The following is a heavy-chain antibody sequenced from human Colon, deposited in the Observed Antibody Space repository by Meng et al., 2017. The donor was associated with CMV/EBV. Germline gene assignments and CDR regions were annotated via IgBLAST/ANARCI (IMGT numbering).Heavy chain of an antibody. CDR2: INWNSGSI. CDR1: GFTFDDHA. J-gene: IGHJ6*02. V-gene: IGHV3-9*01. Sequence: SLKISCAASGFTFDDHAMHCVRQVPGKGLEWVAVINWNSGSIGYADSVKGRFTVSRDNAENSLYLQMNSLRAEDTAMYYCAKDKGVGYARGGMDVWGQGTTVTVSS. D-gene: IGHD2-8*02. CDR3: AKDKGVGYARGGMDV.